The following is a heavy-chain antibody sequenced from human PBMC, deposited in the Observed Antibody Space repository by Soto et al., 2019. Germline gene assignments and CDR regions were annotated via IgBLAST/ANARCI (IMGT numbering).Heavy chain of an antibody. Sequence: SETLSLTCTVSGGSVSSGSYYWSWIRQPPGKGLVWIGHVYYSGSTNYNPSLKSRVTISVDTSKNQFSLKLSSVTAADTAVYYCARGGGAFDVWGQGTLVTVSS. CDR2: VYYSGST. V-gene: IGHV4-61*01. CDR1: GGSVSSGSYY. CDR3: ARGGGAFDV. J-gene: IGHJ4*02. D-gene: IGHD3-16*01.